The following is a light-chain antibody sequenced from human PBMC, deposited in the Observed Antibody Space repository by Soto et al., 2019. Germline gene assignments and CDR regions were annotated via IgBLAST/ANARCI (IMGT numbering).Light chain of an antibody. J-gene: IGKJ1*01. V-gene: IGKV1-17*03. Sequence: DIQMTQSPSAMSASVGARVTITCRASQEISNSLAWLQQRPGKVPKRLIYPAPSLQSGVPSRFSGSGSGTEFTLTISSLQPEAFANYYCLQHKSLPWTFGQGTMVQIK. CDR1: QEISNS. CDR2: PAP. CDR3: LQHKSLPWT.